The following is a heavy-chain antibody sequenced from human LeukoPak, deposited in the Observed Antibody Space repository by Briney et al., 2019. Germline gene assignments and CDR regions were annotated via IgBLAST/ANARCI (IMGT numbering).Heavy chain of an antibody. CDR3: ARGHQGYYHYMDV. Sequence: ASVKVSCTASGYTFSAYYLHWVRQAPGQGLEWMGWVNPNSGGTNYAQNYQGRVTMTRDTSISTAYMELSRLRPDDTAVFYCARGHQGYYHYMDVWGKGTTVTVSS. CDR1: GYTFSAYY. D-gene: IGHD2-2*01. J-gene: IGHJ6*03. V-gene: IGHV1-2*02. CDR2: VNPNSGGT.